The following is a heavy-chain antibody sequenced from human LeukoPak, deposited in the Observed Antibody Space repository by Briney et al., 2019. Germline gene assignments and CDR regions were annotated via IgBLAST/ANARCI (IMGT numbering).Heavy chain of an antibody. CDR2: ISSSGSTI. CDR3: AREHYYYGSGSYNWFDP. Sequence: GESLRLSCAASGFTFSSYEMNWVRQAPGKGLEWVSYISSSGSTIYYADSVKGRFTISRDDAKNSLYLQMNSLRAEDTAVYYCAREHYYYGSGSYNWFDPWGQGTLVTVSS. D-gene: IGHD3-10*01. CDR1: GFTFSSYE. V-gene: IGHV3-48*03. J-gene: IGHJ5*02.